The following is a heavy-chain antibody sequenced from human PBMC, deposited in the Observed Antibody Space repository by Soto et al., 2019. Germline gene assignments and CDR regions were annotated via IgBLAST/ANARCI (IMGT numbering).Heavy chain of an antibody. CDR1: GFAFHGYA. Sequence: QVQLVESGGTVVQVGGSLRLSCAASGFAFHGYAMHWVRQAPGKGLEWVAVIWYDGSEKYYADSVEGRFTISRDNSKNTLYLQMNSLRVEDTALYYGGRDLRTREGDYWGQGTLVAVSS. CDR3: GRDLRTREGDY. D-gene: IGHD1-26*01. J-gene: IGHJ4*02. V-gene: IGHV3-33*01. CDR2: IWYDGSEK.